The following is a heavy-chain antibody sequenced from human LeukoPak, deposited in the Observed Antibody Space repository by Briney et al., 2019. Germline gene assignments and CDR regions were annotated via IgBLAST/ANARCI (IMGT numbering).Heavy chain of an antibody. CDR1: GYNLITYW. Sequence: GESLKISCKGSGYNLITYWIAWVRQMPGKGLEWMGVIYVGGSDTRYSPSFQGQVTISADKSISTAYLQWGSLKASDTAMYYCARLGYCSGGTCYKSYFDYWGQGTLVTVSS. J-gene: IGHJ4*02. D-gene: IGHD2-15*01. CDR2: IYVGGSDT. CDR3: ARLGYCSGGTCYKSYFDY. V-gene: IGHV5-51*01.